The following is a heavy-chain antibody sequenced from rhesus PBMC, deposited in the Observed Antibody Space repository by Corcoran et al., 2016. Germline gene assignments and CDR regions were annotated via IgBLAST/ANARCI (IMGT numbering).Heavy chain of an antibody. CDR2: IYGSGGTT. Sequence: QVQLQESGPGLVKPSETLPLTCAVSGASISSDYWSWIRQAPGKGLEWIGRIYGSGGTTDYNPSLKSRVTISMDRSKNQFSLKLSSVTVADTAVYYCARDRPSNDRFDVWGAGLLVTVSP. CDR3: ARDRPSNDRFDV. V-gene: IGHV4S2*01. J-gene: IGHJ5-1*01. CDR1: GASISSDY. D-gene: IGHD4-23*01.